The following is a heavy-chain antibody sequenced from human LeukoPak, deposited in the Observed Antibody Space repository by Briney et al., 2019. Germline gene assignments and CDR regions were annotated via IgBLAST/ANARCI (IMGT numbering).Heavy chain of an antibody. V-gene: IGHV3-48*03. CDR2: ISSSGKTI. CDR1: GFTFSSYE. CDR3: ATTSIAAAVPGCFDY. J-gene: IGHJ4*02. Sequence: PGGSLRLSCEASGFTFSSYEMNWVRQAPGKGLVWVSYISSSGKTIYYADSTKGRFTVSRDNAKNSVYLQMNSLRAEDTAVYYCATTSIAAAVPGCFDYWGQGTLVTVFS. D-gene: IGHD6-13*01.